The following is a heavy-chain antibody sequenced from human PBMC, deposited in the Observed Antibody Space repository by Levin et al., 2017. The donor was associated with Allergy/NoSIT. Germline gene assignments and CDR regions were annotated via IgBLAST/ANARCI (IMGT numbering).Heavy chain of an antibody. CDR2: IFNSGVGT. CDR1: GFTFNNYA. J-gene: IGHJ4*02. D-gene: IGHD6-19*01. CDR3: AKDAIRGSDQPYYFDY. V-gene: IGHV3-23*01. Sequence: GESLKISCAASGFTFNNYAMSLVRQAPGKGLEWVSAIFNSGVGTYYADSVKGRFTISRDNSKNTMYLQMNSLRAEDTAVYFCAKDAIRGSDQPYYFDYWGQGTLVTASS.